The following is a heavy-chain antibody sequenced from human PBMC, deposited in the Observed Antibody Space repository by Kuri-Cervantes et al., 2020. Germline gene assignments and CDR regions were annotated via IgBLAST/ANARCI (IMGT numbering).Heavy chain of an antibody. CDR2: MNPNSGNT. Sequence: ASVKVSCKASGYTFTSYDINWVRQATGQGLEWMGWMNPNSGNTGYAQKFQGRVTMTRNTSISTAYMELSSLRSEDTAVYYCARRGDYYDILTGFSDAFDIWGQGTMFTVSS. V-gene: IGHV1-8*01. CDR3: ARRGDYYDILTGFSDAFDI. J-gene: IGHJ3*02. D-gene: IGHD3-9*01. CDR1: GYTFTSYD.